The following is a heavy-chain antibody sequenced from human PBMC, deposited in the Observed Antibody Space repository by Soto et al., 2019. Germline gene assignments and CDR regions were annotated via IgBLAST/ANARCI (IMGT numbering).Heavy chain of an antibody. V-gene: IGHV3-74*01. CDR3: ARAQYLADDAFDI. J-gene: IGHJ3*02. Sequence: GGSLRLSCAASGFISRSYWMHWVRQVPGKGLVWVSRINGDGRSTSYADSVKGRFTISRDNAKNTLYLQMNSLRADDTAVYYCARAQYLADDAFDIWGQGAMVTVS. CDR1: GFISRSYW. CDR2: INGDGRST. D-gene: IGHD2-2*01.